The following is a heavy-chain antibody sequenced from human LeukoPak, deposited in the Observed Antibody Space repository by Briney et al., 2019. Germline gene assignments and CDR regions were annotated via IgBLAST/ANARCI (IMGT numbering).Heavy chain of an antibody. V-gene: IGHV3-48*03. D-gene: IGHD3-16*02. CDR3: ARDYRGYQDY. J-gene: IGHJ4*02. CDR2: ISSSGSTI. CDR1: GFTFGAYG. Sequence: GGSLRLSCAASGFTFGAYGMHWVRQAPGKGLEWVSYISSSGSTIYYADSVKGRFTISRDNAKNSLYLQMNSLRAEDTAVYYCARDYRGYQDYWGREPWSPSPQ.